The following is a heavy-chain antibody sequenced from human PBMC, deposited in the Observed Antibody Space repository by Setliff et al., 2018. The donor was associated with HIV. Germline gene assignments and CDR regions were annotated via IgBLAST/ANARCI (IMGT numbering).Heavy chain of an antibody. V-gene: IGHV7-4-1*02. Sequence: ASVKVSCKASAFTFNIYAIHWVRQAPGQGLEWMGYIDANTGIPTYAQALSGRFVFSLDTSVTTAYLQISSLTAEDIAVYYCARDFLGDPDWSLDYWCQGTLVTVSS. CDR2: IDANTGIP. J-gene: IGHJ4*02. D-gene: IGHD3-9*01. CDR3: ARDFLGDPDWSLDY. CDR1: AFTFNIYA.